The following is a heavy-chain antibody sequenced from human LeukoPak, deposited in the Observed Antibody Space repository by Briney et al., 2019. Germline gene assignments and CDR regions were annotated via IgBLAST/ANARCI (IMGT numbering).Heavy chain of an antibody. CDR3: ARELRYAYDVLTGYYEYYYYFGLDV. J-gene: IGHJ6*02. D-gene: IGHD3-9*01. CDR2: ISSGSTYT. V-gene: IGHV3-21*01. Sequence: GGSLRLSCAASGFTFSDYSMTWVRQAPGKGLEWVSSISSGSTYTYYADAVKGRFTISRDNAKNSLFLQMNNLRAEDTAVYYCARELRYAYDVLTGYYEYYYYFGLDVWGQGITVTVSS. CDR1: GFTFSDYS.